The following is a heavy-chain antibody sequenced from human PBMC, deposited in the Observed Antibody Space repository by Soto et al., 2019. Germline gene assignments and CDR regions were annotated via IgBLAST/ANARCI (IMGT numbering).Heavy chain of an antibody. J-gene: IGHJ4*02. CDR1: CRSFSCYY. Sequence: SDTLSLTCAVYCRSFSCYYWSWIRQPPGKGLEWIGEINHSGSTNYNPSLKSRVTMSVDTSKNQFSLKLSSVTAADTAVYYCARTSRFDCWGQGTLVTVSS. V-gene: IGHV4-34*01. CDR3: ARTSRFDC. D-gene: IGHD6-6*01. CDR2: INHSGST.